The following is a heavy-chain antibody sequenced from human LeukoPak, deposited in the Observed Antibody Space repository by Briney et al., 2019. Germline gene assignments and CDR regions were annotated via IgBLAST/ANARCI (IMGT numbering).Heavy chain of an antibody. D-gene: IGHD3-22*01. CDR2: IYYSGST. CDR1: GGSISSYY. CDR3: ARRSYYDSSGYYFEGTYFDY. J-gene: IGHJ4*02. Sequence: SETLFLTCTVSGGSISSYYWSWIRQPPGKGLEWIGYIYYSGSTNYNPSLKSRVTISEDTSKNQFSLKLSSVTAADTAVYYCARRSYYDSSGYYFEGTYFDYWGQGNLVTVSS. V-gene: IGHV4-59*08.